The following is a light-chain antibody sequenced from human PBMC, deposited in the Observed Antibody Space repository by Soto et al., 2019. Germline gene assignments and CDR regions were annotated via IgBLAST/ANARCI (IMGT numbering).Light chain of an antibody. J-gene: IGKJ1*01. Sequence: DIQMTQSPSSLSASVGDSVTITCRTSQHVDRYLSWYQQIPGRAPKLLIYSASSLVSGVPPRFRGSASGTEFTRSISSLQREDCATYYCQQTNTFPPTFGRGTKVDIK. CDR2: SAS. CDR3: QQTNTFPPT. V-gene: IGKV1-39*01. CDR1: QHVDRY.